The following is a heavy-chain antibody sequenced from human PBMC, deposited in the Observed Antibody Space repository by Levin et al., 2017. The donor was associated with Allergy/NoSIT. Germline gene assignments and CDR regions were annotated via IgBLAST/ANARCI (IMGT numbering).Heavy chain of an antibody. D-gene: IGHD3-22*01. CDR3: ARGAPLNYYDSSGYYYVVLPNDY. Sequence: WASVKVSCKASGYTFTGYYMHWVRQAPGQGLEWMGWINPNSGGTNYAQKFQGRVTMTRDTSISTAYMELSRLRSDDTAVYYCARGAPLNYYDSSGYYYVVLPNDYWGQGTLVTVSS. J-gene: IGHJ4*02. CDR2: INPNSGGT. CDR1: GYTFTGYY. V-gene: IGHV1-2*02.